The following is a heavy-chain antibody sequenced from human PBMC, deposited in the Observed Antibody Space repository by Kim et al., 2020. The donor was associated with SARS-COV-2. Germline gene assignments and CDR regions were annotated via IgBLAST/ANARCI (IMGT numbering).Heavy chain of an antibody. V-gene: IGHV3-7*01. CDR3: ARERRDYGDYEGSFDY. D-gene: IGHD4-17*01. Sequence: GGSLRLSCAASGFTFSSYWMSWVRQAPGKGLEWVANIKQDGSEKYYVDSVKGRFTISRDNAKNSLYLQMNSLRAEDTAVYYCARERRDYGDYEGSFDYWGQGTLVTVSS. CDR1: GFTFSSYW. J-gene: IGHJ4*02. CDR2: IKQDGSEK.